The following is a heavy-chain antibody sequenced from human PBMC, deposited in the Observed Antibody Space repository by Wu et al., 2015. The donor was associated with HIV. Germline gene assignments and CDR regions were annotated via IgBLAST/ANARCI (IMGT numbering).Heavy chain of an antibody. V-gene: IGHV1-69*15. J-gene: IGHJ3*02. CDR1: GGTFSSYA. CDR2: IIPIFGTA. D-gene: IGHD2-15*01. Sequence: QVQLVQSGAEVKKPGSSVKVSCKASGGTFSSYAINWVRQAPGHGLEWMGRIIPIFGTANYAQKFQGRVTITADESTNTAYMALTSLRSGDTAVYYCARDSDIVVVVADTPGAFDIWGQGTMVTVSS. CDR3: ARDSDIVVVVADTPGAFDI.